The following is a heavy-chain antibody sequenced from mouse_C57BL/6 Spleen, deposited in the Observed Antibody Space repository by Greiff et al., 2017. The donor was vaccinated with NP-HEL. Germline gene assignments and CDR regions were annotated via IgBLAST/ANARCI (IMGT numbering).Heavy chain of an antibody. Sequence: QVQLQQPGAELVRPGSSVKLSCKASGYTFTSYWMGWVKQRPGQGLEWIGNIYPSDSETHYNQKFKDKATLTVDKSSSTAYMQLSSLTSEDSAVYYCAREDYGSSYAMDYWGQGTSVTVSS. CDR3: AREDYGSSYAMDY. V-gene: IGHV1-61*01. CDR1: GYTFTSYW. J-gene: IGHJ4*01. D-gene: IGHD1-1*01. CDR2: IYPSDSET.